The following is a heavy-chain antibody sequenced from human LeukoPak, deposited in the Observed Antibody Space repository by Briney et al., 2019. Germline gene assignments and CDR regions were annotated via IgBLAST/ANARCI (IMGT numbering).Heavy chain of an antibody. D-gene: IGHD5/OR15-5a*01. CDR3: AGASTWTSFAP. CDR2: IYHNGSA. J-gene: IGHJ5*02. Sequence: SETLSLTCAVSGHSISDGYYWGWVRLPPGKGLECIGIIYHNGSAFYSPSLKSRVTISVDTSQNQLSLSLTSVTAPDTAMYYCAGASTWTSFAPWGQGTLVTVSS. CDR1: GHSISDGYY. V-gene: IGHV4-38-2*01.